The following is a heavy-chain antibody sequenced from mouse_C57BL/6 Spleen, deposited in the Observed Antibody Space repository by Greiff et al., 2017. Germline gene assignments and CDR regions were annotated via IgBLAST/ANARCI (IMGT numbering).Heavy chain of an antibody. V-gene: IGHV1-80*01. CDR1: GYAFSSYW. CDR2: IYPGDGDT. Sequence: VQLQQSGAELVKPGASVKISCKASGYAFSSYWMNWVKQRPGKGLEWIGQIYPGDGDTKYNGKFKGKATLTADKSSSTAYMQLSSLTSEDSAVYFCARFPTTTVVEGGYWGQGTTLTVSS. D-gene: IGHD1-1*01. CDR3: ARFPTTTVVEGGY. J-gene: IGHJ2*01.